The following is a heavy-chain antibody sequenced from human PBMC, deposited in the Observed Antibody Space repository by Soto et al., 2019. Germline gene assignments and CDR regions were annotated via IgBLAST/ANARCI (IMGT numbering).Heavy chain of an antibody. J-gene: IGHJ4*02. CDR3: AHSMARGGLNDFDY. CDR2: IYWDDDK. D-gene: IGHD3-10*01. CDR1: GFSLSTRGVI. Sequence: SGPTLANPTHTLTLTCTFSGFSLSTRGVIVVWIRQPPGKALDWLALIYWDDDKLYSPSLKSRLTITKDTSTNQVVLTMANMDPVDTATYYCAHSMARGGLNDFDYWGQGTQVTVSS. V-gene: IGHV2-5*02.